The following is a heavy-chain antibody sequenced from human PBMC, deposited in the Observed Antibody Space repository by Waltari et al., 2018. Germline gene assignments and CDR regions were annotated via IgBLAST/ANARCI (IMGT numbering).Heavy chain of an antibody. CDR3: AKDRMGGGCFDY. D-gene: IGHD3-16*01. CDR1: GFTFSSYA. V-gene: IGHV3-23*03. J-gene: IGHJ4*02. CDR2: IYSGSSST. Sequence: EVQLLESGGGLVQPGGSLRLSCAASGFTFSSYAMSWVRQAPGKGLEWVSVIYSGSSSTYYADSVKGRFTISRDNSKNTLYLQMNSLRAEDTAVYYCAKDRMGGGCFDYWGQGTLVTVSS.